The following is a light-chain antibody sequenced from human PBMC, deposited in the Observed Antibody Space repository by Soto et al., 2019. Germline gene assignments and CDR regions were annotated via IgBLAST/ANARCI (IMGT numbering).Light chain of an antibody. J-gene: IGKJ5*01. Sequence: EIVMTHSPATLSVSPGERATLSCRASQSVNTNVAWYQQEPGQAPRLLIYGASTRATGIPARFSGSVSGTEFTLTISSLQSEDFAVYYCQQRSNWPPSITFGHGTRLEIK. CDR1: QSVNTN. CDR3: QQRSNWPPSIT. CDR2: GAS. V-gene: IGKV3D-15*01.